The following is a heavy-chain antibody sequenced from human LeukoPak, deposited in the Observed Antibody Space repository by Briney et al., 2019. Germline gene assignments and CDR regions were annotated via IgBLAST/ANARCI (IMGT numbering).Heavy chain of an antibody. CDR1: GYSLTGYY. CDR2: MNPNSGDT. D-gene: IGHD3-9*01. Sequence: ASVRVSCKASGYSLTGYYMHWVRQAPGQGLEWMGWMNPNSGDTNYAQAFQGRVTMTRDTSISTAYMELTRLKSDDTAVYYCVLRYFDWWGQGTLVTVSS. CDR3: VLRYFDW. J-gene: IGHJ4*02. V-gene: IGHV1-2*02.